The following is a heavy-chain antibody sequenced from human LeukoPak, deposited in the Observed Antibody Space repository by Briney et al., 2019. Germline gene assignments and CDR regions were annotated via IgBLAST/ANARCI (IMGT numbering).Heavy chain of an antibody. D-gene: IGHD3-10*01. CDR2: IYHSGST. CDR3: ARASYHYGSGSPPAFDI. V-gene: IGHV4-4*02. Sequence: SGTLSLTCAVSGGSISSSNWWSWVRQPPGKGLEWIGEIYHSGSTNYNPSLKSRVTISVDKSKNQFSLKLSSVTAADTAVYYCARASYHYGSGSPPAFDIWGQGTMVTVSS. J-gene: IGHJ3*02. CDR1: GGSISSSNW.